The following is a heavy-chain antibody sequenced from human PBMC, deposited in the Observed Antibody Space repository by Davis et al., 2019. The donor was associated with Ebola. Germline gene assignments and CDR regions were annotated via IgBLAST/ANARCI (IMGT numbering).Heavy chain of an antibody. CDR2: IFPGDSDN. V-gene: IGHV5-51*01. CDR1: GYFFTTYW. Sequence: GASLKLSCKTPGYFFTTYWIAWVRQMPGRGLEWMGAIFPGDSDNRYSPSFQGQVTISADKSIDTAFLQWSSLKASDTAIYFCARTSSRSLDFWGQGTLVTVSS. D-gene: IGHD6-13*01. CDR3: ARTSSRSLDF. J-gene: IGHJ4*02.